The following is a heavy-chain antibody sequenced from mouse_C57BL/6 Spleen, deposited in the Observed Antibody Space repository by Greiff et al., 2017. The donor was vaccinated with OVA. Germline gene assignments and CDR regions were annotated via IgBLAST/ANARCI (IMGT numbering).Heavy chain of an antibody. V-gene: IGHV1-82*01. CDR2: IYPGDGDT. D-gene: IGHD2-2*01. Sequence: VQLQQSGPELVKPGASVKISCKASGYAFSSSWMNWVKQRPGKGLEWIGRIYPGDGDTKYNGKFKGKATMTADKSSSTAYMQLSSLTSADSAVYFCAPSTMATDYWGQGTTLTVSS. CDR1: GYAFSSSW. J-gene: IGHJ2*01. CDR3: APSTMATDY.